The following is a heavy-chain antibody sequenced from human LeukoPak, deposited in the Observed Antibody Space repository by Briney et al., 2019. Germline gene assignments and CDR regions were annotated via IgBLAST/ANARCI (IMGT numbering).Heavy chain of an antibody. V-gene: IGHV4-38-2*02. D-gene: IGHD6-6*01. CDR1: GYSISSGYH. CDR3: ARRGGIAARPVID. CDR2: IYHSGST. J-gene: IGHJ4*02. Sequence: PSETLSLTCTVSGYSISSGYHWVWIRQPPGKGLEWIGSIYHSGSTYYNPSLKSRITIPVDTSKNQFSLKLSSVTAADTAVYYCARRGGIAARPVIDWGQGILVTVSS.